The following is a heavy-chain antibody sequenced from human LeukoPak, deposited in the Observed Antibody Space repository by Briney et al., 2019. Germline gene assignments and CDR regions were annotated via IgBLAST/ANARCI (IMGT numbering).Heavy chain of an antibody. CDR3: ASGVYYYDSSGYLNWFDP. V-gene: IGHV4-30-4*01. J-gene: IGHJ5*02. D-gene: IGHD3-22*01. CDR1: GGSISSGDYY. CDR2: IYYSGST. Sequence: SETLSLTCTVSGGSISSGDYYWSWIRHPPGKGLEWIGYIYYSGSTYYNPSLKSRVTISVDTSKNQSSLKLSSVTAADTAVYYCASGVYYYDSSGYLNWFDPWGQGTLVTVSS.